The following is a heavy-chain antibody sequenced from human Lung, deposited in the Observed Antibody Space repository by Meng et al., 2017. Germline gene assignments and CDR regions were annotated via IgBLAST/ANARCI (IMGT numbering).Heavy chain of an antibody. D-gene: IGHD3-9*01. CDR1: GFYFSNAW. CDR2: IKSNTDGGTT. J-gene: IGHJ4*02. CDR3: TWDDKAVSDY. Sequence: EVHLVESGGDLVKPGGSLSLFCAASGFYFSNAWMSWVRQAPGKGLEWVGRIKSNTDGGTTEYAAPVTGRFTISRDDSKSTLNLHLSGLRTDDTGVYYCTWDDKAVSDYWGQGTLVTVSS. V-gene: IGHV3-15*01.